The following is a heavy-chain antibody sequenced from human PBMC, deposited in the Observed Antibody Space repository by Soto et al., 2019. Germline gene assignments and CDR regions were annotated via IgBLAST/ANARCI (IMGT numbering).Heavy chain of an antibody. CDR1: GASFTSNDW. CDR2: IYRTGST. D-gene: IGHD1-7*01. J-gene: IGHJ4*02. CDR3: ASRDPGTSVDY. V-gene: IGHV4-4*02. Sequence: QVQLQESGPGLVKPSGTLSLTCAVSGASFTSNDWWTWVRQPPGRGLEWIGEIYRTGSTNYNPSLKSRVTISLDKSENQFSLKVTSLTAADTAVYSCASRDPGTSVDYWGQGTLVTVSS.